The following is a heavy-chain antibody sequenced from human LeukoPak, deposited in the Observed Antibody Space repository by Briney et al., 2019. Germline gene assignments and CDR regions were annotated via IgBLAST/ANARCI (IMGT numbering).Heavy chain of an antibody. CDR2: IYYSGST. Sequence: PSETLSLTCTVSGGSISSYYWSWIRQPPGKGLEWIGYIYYSGSTNYNPSLKSRVTISLGTSKKHFSLKLSSVTAADTAVYYCARHAYGGNSGFRMYNWFDPWGQGTLVTVSS. V-gene: IGHV4-59*08. CDR1: GGSISSYY. CDR3: ARHAYGGNSGFRMYNWFDP. J-gene: IGHJ5*02. D-gene: IGHD4-23*01.